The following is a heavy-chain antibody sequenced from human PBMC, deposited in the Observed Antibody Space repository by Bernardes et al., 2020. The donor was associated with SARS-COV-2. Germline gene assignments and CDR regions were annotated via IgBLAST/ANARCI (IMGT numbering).Heavy chain of an antibody. V-gene: IGHV3-30*03. Sequence: GESLFLSCPPSASTFSIYGMHWVRQAPGKGLEWVAVISYDVSNQSYADSVTGRFTISRDNSKNTLYLQMNTLRAEDTAVYYCSGTLTDAFDIWGQGRMVTGSS. CDR3: SGTLTDAFDI. J-gene: IGHJ3*02. CDR1: ASTFSIYG. CDR2: ISYDVSNQ.